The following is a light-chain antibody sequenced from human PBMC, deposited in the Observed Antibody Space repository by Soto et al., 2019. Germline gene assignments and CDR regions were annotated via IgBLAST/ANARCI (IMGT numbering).Light chain of an antibody. CDR3: QQRSNWHLT. J-gene: IGKJ4*01. V-gene: IGKV3-11*01. CDR2: DAS. CDR1: QSVSSY. Sequence: EIVLTQSPATLSLSPGERATLSCRASQSVSSYLAWYQQKPGQAPRLLIYDASISATGIPARFSGSGSGTDFTLTISSLEPEDFAVYDCQQRSNWHLTFGGGTKVEIK.